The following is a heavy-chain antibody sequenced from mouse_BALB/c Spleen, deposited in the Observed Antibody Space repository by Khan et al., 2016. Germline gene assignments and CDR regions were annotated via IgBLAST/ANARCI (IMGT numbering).Heavy chain of an antibody. V-gene: IGHV3-6*02. CDR1: GYSITSGYY. CDR3: GRSYGRKYGGPSDY. J-gene: IGHJ4*01. CDR2: ISYDGSN. Sequence: EVQLQESGPGLVKPSQSLSLTCSVTGYSITSGYYWNWIRQFPGNKLEWMGYISYDGSNNYNPYLKNRISIPRDKSKNQFFLKMNSETTGNTATYSCGRSYGRKYGGPSDYWGQGTLVTVSA. D-gene: IGHD1-1*01.